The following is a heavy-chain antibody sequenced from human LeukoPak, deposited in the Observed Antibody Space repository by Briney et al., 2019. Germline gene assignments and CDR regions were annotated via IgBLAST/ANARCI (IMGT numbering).Heavy chain of an antibody. CDR2: TRNKANSYTT. CDR3: ARGGVAAAGVVHYYYYYMDV. Sequence: PGGALRLSCAASGFTFSDHYMDWGRQAPGKGVEGVGRTRNKANSYTTEYAASVKGRFTISRDDSKNSLYLQMNSLKTEDTAVYYCARGGVAAAGVVHYYYYYMDVWGKGTTVTISS. CDR1: GFTFSDHY. V-gene: IGHV3-72*01. D-gene: IGHD6-13*01. J-gene: IGHJ6*03.